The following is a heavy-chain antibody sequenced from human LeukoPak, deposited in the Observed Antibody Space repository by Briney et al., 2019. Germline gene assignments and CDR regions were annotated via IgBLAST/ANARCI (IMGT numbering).Heavy chain of an antibody. D-gene: IGHD6-13*01. CDR2: IKQDGSEV. Sequence: GGSLRLSCAASGFTFTEYWMTWVRQAPGQRLEWVANIKQDGSEVYYVDSVEGRFTISRDNTKNSVYLQMNSLGAEDTAVYYCAKDLREGYSSSWQLLDYWGQGTLVTVSS. V-gene: IGHV3-7*01. CDR3: AKDLREGYSSSWQLLDY. CDR1: GFTFTEYW. J-gene: IGHJ4*02.